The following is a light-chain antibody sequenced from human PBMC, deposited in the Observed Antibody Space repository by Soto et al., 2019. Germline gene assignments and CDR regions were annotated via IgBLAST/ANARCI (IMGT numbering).Light chain of an antibody. J-gene: IGLJ1*01. CDR1: SSDVGGYNY. CDR2: EVS. Sequence: QSALTQPASGSGSPGQSITISCTGTSSDVGGYNYVSWYQQHPGKAPKLMIYEVSNRPSGVSNRFSGSKSGNTASLTISGLQAEDEADYYFSSYTSSSIDYVFGTGTKVTVL. V-gene: IGLV2-14*01. CDR3: SSYTSSSIDYV.